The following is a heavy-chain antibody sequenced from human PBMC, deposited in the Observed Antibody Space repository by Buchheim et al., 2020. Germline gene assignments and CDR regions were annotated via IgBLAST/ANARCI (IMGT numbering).Heavy chain of an antibody. CDR1: GGSISSSSYY. CDR3: ASQKQWLVLYYFDY. Sequence: QLQLQESGPGLVKPSETLSLTCTVSGGSISSSSYYWGWIRQPPGKGLEWIGSIYYSWSTYSNPSLKRRVTISVDTSKHQFSLKLSSVTAADTAVYYCASQKQWLVLYYFDYWGQGTL. CDR2: IYYSWST. D-gene: IGHD6-19*01. V-gene: IGHV4-39*01. J-gene: IGHJ4*02.